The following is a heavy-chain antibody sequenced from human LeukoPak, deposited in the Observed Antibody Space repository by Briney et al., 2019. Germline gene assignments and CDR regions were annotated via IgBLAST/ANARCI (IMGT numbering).Heavy chain of an antibody. Sequence: GGSLRLSCAASGFTFSSDAMTWVRQVSGKGLEWVSSISDRGDESYYADSVKGRFTISRDNSKNTLYLQMNNLRVEDTALYYCAKAFSNSWQFDPWGQGTLVTVSS. V-gene: IGHV3-23*01. CDR1: GFTFSSDA. J-gene: IGHJ5*02. CDR3: AKAFSNSWQFDP. D-gene: IGHD6-13*01. CDR2: ISDRGDES.